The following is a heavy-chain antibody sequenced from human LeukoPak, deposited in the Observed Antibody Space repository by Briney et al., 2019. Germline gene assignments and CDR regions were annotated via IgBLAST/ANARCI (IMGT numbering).Heavy chain of an antibody. V-gene: IGHV3-30*18. CDR1: GFTFSSYG. J-gene: IGHJ4*02. CDR3: AKRGTI. D-gene: IGHD2-8*01. CDR2: ISYDGSNK. Sequence: PGGSLRLSCAASGFTFSSYGMHWVRQAPGKGLEWVAVISYDGSNKYYADSVKGRFTISRDNSKNTLYLQMISLRDEDTAVYYCAKRGTIWGQGTLVTVSS.